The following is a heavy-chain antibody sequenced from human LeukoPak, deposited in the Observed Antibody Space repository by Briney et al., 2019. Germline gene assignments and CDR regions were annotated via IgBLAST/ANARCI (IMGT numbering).Heavy chain of an antibody. CDR2: IYSGGST. Sequence: GGSLRLSCAASGFTVSSNYMSWVRQAPGKGLEWVSVIYSGGSTYYADSVKGRFTISRDNSKNTLYLQTNSLRAEDTAVYYCASTYCGGDCYSGDAFDIWGQGTMVTVSS. V-gene: IGHV3-66*01. CDR3: ASTYCGGDCYSGDAFDI. CDR1: GFTVSSNY. D-gene: IGHD2-21*02. J-gene: IGHJ3*02.